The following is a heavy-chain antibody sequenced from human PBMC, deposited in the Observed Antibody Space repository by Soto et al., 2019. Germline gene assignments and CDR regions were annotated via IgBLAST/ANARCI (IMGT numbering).Heavy chain of an antibody. D-gene: IGHD6-19*01. J-gene: IGHJ5*02. CDR1: GGSMSSYY. Sequence: SETLSLTCTVSGGSMSSYYCSWIRQPPGKGLEWIGYIYYGGNTNYNPSLKSRVTISLDTSKNQFSLKLSSVTAADTAVYYCARDRYTTGWYYFDPWGQGTLVTVSS. CDR2: IYYGGNT. V-gene: IGHV4-59*01. CDR3: ARDRYTTGWYYFDP.